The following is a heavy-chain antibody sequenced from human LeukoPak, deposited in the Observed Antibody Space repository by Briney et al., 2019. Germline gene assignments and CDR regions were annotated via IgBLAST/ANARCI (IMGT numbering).Heavy chain of an antibody. CDR2: INHSGST. Sequence: SETLSLACAVYGGSFSGYYWSWIRQPPGKGLEWIGEINHSGSTYYNPSLKSRVTISVDTSKNQFSLKLSSVTAADTAVYYCARGPSSGPNWFDPWGQGTLVTVSS. CDR3: ARGPSSGPNWFDP. V-gene: IGHV4-34*01. D-gene: IGHD5-12*01. CDR1: GGSFSGYY. J-gene: IGHJ5*02.